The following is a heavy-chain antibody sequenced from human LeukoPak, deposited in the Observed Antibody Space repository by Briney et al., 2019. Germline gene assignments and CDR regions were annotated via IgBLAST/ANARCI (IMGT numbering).Heavy chain of an antibody. J-gene: IGHJ5*02. CDR3: ARQNGYYLNWFDP. Sequence: GGSLRLSCAASGFTFSNYWMHWVRQAPGKGLEWVSSISSSSSYIYYADSVKGRFTISRDNAKNSLYLQMSSLKASDTAMYYCARQNGYYLNWFDPWGQGTLVTVSS. D-gene: IGHD3-22*01. CDR1: GFTFSNYW. CDR2: ISSSSSYI. V-gene: IGHV3-21*04.